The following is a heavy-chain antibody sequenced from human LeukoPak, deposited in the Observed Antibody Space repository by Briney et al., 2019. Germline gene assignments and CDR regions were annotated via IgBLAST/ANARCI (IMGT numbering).Heavy chain of an antibody. CDR3: ARGGRDYYGSGSYFRNYYYYYMDV. J-gene: IGHJ6*03. Sequence: GGSLRLSCAASGFTFSSYEMNWVRQAPGKGLEWVSYISSSGSTIYYADSVKGRFTISRDNSKNTLYLHVNSLRPEDTAVYYCARGGRDYYGSGSYFRNYYYYYMDVWGKGTTVTISS. CDR1: GFTFSSYE. CDR2: ISSSGSTI. D-gene: IGHD3-10*01. V-gene: IGHV3-48*03.